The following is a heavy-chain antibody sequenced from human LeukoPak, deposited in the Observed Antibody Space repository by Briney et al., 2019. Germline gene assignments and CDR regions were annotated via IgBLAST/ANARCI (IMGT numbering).Heavy chain of an antibody. D-gene: IGHD3-22*01. CDR3: ARLNDYDSSGYSFDYFDY. J-gene: IGHJ4*02. V-gene: IGHV5-51*01. CDR2: IYPGDTDT. Sequence: GESLKISFKGSGYRFSTYWIGWVRQMPGIGLEWMGGIYPGDTDTKYSPSFQGQVSISADKSIRTAYLQWSSLKASDTAMYYCARLNDYDSSGYSFDYFDYWGQGTLVTVSS. CDR1: GYRFSTYW.